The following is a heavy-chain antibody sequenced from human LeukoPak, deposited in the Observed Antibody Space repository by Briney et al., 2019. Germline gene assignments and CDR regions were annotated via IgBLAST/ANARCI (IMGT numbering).Heavy chain of an antibody. CDR2: INSNTGNP. V-gene: IGHV7-4-1*02. CDR3: ATPLWFGESPTSFFDY. CDR1: GGTFSSYA. J-gene: IGHJ4*02. D-gene: IGHD3-10*01. Sequence: ASVKVSCKASGGTFSSYAISWVRQAPGQGLEWMGWINSNTGNPTYAQGFTGRFVFSLDTSVSTAYLQISSLKAEDTAVYYCATPLWFGESPTSFFDYWGQGTLVTVSS.